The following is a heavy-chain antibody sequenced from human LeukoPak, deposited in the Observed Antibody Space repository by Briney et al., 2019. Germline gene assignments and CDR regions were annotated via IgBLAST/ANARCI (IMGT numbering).Heavy chain of an antibody. CDR3: ARTDPRNLGWFDF. CDR1: GFTFSNFW. V-gene: IGHV3-7*04. D-gene: IGHD5-24*01. CDR2: IRQEGSVK. J-gene: IGHJ4*02. Sequence: GGSLRLSCAASGFTFSNFWMSWVRQAPGKGLEWVANIRQEGSVKRYVDSVEGRFTVSRDNAKSSLFLQMSSLRAEDTAVYYCARTDPRNLGWFDFWGQGALVTVSS.